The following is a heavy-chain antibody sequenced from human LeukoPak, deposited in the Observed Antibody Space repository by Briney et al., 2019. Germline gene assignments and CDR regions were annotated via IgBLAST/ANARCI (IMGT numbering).Heavy chain of an antibody. CDR1: GYSISSGYY. Sequence: SETLSPACTVSGYSISSGYYWGWIRQPAGKGLAWIGSIYHSGSTYYNPSLKSRVTISVDTSKNQFSLKLSSVTAADTAVYYCARGPWQWLRHDYMDVWGKGTTVTVSS. V-gene: IGHV4-38-2*02. D-gene: IGHD6-19*01. CDR3: ARGPWQWLRHDYMDV. J-gene: IGHJ6*03. CDR2: IYHSGST.